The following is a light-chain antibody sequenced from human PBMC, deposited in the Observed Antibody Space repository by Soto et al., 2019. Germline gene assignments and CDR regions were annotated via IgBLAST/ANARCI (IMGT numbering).Light chain of an antibody. J-gene: IGLJ1*01. Sequence: QSALTQPPSASGSSGQSVTISCTGTSSDVGYYNYVSWYQQYPGKAPKLLIYGVSKRPSGVPDRFSGSKSGNTASLTVSGLQAADEADYYCTSYAGTDVHYVFGTGTKVTGL. CDR1: SSDVGYYNY. CDR2: GVS. CDR3: TSYAGTDVHYV. V-gene: IGLV2-8*01.